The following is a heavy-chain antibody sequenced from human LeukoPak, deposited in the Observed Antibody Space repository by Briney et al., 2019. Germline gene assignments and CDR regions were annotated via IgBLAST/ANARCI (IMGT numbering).Heavy chain of an antibody. V-gene: IGHV4-59*01. J-gene: IGHJ4*02. D-gene: IGHD3-22*01. CDR1: GGSISSYY. CDR2: IYYSGST. CDR3: ARVTGYMIEDYFDY. Sequence: SETLSLTCTVSGGSISSYYWSWIRQPPGKGLEWIGFIYYSGSTNYNPSLKSRVTISVHTSKNQFSLKLRSVTAADTAVYYCARVTGYMIEDYFDYWGQGTLVTVSS.